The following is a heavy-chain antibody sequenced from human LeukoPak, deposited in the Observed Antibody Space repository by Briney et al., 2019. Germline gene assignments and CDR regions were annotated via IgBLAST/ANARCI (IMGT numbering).Heavy chain of an antibody. V-gene: IGHV3-11*01. J-gene: IGHJ6*03. CDR2: ISSSGSTI. CDR1: GFTFSDYY. D-gene: IGHD5-12*01. CDR3: ARDPGLGWLLGYYMDV. Sequence: PGGFLRLSCAASGFTFSDYYMSWLRQAPGKGLEGVSYISSSGSTIYYADSVKGRFTISRDNAKNSLYLQMNSLRAEDTAVYYCARDPGLGWLLGYYMDVWGKGTTVTVSS.